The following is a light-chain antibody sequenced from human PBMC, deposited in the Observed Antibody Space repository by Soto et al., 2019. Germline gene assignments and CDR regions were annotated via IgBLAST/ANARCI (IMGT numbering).Light chain of an antibody. CDR3: SSHTSSTTLVVI. CDR2: DVS. J-gene: IGLJ2*01. Sequence: QSALTQPASVSGSPGQSITISCTGTRNDIGVSHYVSWYQQHPGKAPKLIIFDVSYRPSGVSDRFSGSKSGNTASLTISGLQSEDEADYYCSSHTSSTTLVVIFGGGTKVTVL. V-gene: IGLV2-14*01. CDR1: RNDIGVSHY.